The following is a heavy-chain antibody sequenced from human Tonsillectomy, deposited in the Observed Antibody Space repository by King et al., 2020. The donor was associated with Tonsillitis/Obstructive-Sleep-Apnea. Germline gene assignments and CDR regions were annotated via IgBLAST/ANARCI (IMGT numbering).Heavy chain of an antibody. CDR2: ISGYNGNT. D-gene: IGHD3-3*01. J-gene: IGHJ4*02. CDR1: GYTFTSHG. CDR3: ASAGILIFAVVTVFDY. V-gene: IGHV1-18*01. Sequence: VQLVESGAEVKKPGASVKVSCKASGYTFTSHGISWVRQAPGQGLEWMGWISGYNGNTNYAQKLQGRVIMTTDTSTSAAYMELRSLRSDDTAVYYCASAGILIFAVVTVFDYWGQGTLVTVSS.